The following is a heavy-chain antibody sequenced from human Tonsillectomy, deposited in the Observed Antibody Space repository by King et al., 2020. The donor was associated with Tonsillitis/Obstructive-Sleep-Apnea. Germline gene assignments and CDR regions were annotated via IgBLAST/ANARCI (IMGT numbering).Heavy chain of an antibody. CDR3: TREGLRDAFDI. CDR2: IYYTGST. Sequence: QLQESGPGLVKPSETLSLTCTVSGGSISSYYWSWIRQPPGKGLECIGYIYYTGSTNYNPSLKSRVTISVDTSKNQFSLKLSSVTAADTAVYYCTREGLRDAFDIWGHGTMVTVSS. J-gene: IGHJ3*02. D-gene: IGHD5-12*01. V-gene: IGHV4-59*01. CDR1: GGSISSYY.